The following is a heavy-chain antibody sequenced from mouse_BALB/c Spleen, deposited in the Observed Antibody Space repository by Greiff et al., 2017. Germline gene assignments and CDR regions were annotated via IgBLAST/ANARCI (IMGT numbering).Heavy chain of an antibody. Sequence: EVQLVESGAELVKPGASVKLSCTASGFNIKDTYMHWVKQRPEQGLEWIGRIDPANGNTKYDPKFQGKATITADTSSNTAYLQLSSLTSEDTAVYYCAPYDGYYSWFAYWGQGTLVTVSA. D-gene: IGHD2-3*01. CDR3: APYDGYYSWFAY. J-gene: IGHJ3*01. CDR2: IDPANGNT. V-gene: IGHV14-3*02. CDR1: GFNIKDTY.